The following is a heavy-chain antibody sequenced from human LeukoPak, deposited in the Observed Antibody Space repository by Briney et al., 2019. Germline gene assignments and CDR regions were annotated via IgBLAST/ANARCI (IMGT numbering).Heavy chain of an antibody. D-gene: IGHD4-17*01. V-gene: IGHV4-34*01. Sequence: SETLSLTCAVYGGSFSGYYWSWIRQPPGKGLEWIGEINHSGSTNYNPALNSRVTISVDTSKNQFSLKLSSVTAADTAVYYCARPTTVTTHYFQHWGQGTLVTVSS. J-gene: IGHJ1*01. CDR1: GGSFSGYY. CDR3: ARPTTVTTHYFQH. CDR2: INHSGST.